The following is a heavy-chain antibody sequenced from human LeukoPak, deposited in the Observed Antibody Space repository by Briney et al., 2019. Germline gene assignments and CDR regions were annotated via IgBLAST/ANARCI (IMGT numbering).Heavy chain of an antibody. V-gene: IGHV4-59*01. D-gene: IGHD6-25*01. CDR1: GGSISPYY. Sequence: SETLSLTCSVSGGSISPYYWSWFRQPPGKGLEWIGYIFHSGITTYNPSLKGRVTISLDSSKNQFFLRLTSVTAADTVMYYCARAETLAAIYFDFWGQGSLVTVSS. CDR2: IFHSGIT. J-gene: IGHJ4*02. CDR3: ARAETLAAIYFDF.